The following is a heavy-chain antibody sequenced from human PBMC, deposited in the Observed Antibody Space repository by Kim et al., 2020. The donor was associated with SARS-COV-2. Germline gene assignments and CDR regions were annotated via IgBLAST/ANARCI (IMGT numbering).Heavy chain of an antibody. CDR2: INAGNGNT. D-gene: IGHD5-12*01. Sequence: ASVKVSCKASGYTFTSYAMHWVRQAPGQRLEWMGWINAGNGNTKYSQKFQGRVTITRDTSASTAYMELSSLRSEDTAVYYCAVTRGYSGYGFDWGQGTLVTVSS. V-gene: IGHV1-3*01. J-gene: IGHJ4*02. CDR1: GYTFTSYA. CDR3: AVTRGYSGYGFD.